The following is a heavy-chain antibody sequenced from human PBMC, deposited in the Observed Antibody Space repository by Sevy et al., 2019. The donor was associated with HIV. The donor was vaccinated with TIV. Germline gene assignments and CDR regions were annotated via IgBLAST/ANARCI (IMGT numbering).Heavy chain of an antibody. Sequence: ASVKVSCKASGYTFTSYGISWVRQAPGQGLEWMGWISAYNGNTNYAQKLQGRVTMTTDTSTSTAYMELRSLGSDDTAVYYCARVRLGYNWTPPYYFDYWGQGTLVTVSS. CDR1: GYTFTSYG. CDR2: ISAYNGNT. J-gene: IGHJ4*02. D-gene: IGHD1-20*01. CDR3: ARVRLGYNWTPPYYFDY. V-gene: IGHV1-18*01.